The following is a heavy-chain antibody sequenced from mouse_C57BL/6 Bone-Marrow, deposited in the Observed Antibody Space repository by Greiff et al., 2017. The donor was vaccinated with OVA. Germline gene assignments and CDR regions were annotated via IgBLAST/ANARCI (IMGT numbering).Heavy chain of an antibody. Sequence: QVQLKEPGAELVMPGASVKLSCKASGYTFTSYWMHWVKQRPGQGLEWIGEIDPSDSYTNYNQKFKGKSTLTVDKSSSTAYMQLSSLTSEDSAVYYCARSRIYSNSYFDYWGQGTTLTVSS. CDR1: GYTFTSYW. CDR2: IDPSDSYT. J-gene: IGHJ2*01. D-gene: IGHD2-5*01. V-gene: IGHV1-69*01. CDR3: ARSRIYSNSYFDY.